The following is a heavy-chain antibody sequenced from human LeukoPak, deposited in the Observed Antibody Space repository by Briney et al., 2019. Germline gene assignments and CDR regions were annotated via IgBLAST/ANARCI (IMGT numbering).Heavy chain of an antibody. Sequence: SQTLSLTCAISGDSVSSNSAAWNWIRQSPSRGLEWLGRTYYRSKWYNDYTVSVKTRIIIKPDTSKNQFSLQVNSVTPEDTAVYYCAGGYGRGMDVWGQGTTVTVSS. CDR2: TYYRSKWYN. V-gene: IGHV6-1*01. J-gene: IGHJ6*02. CDR3: AGGYGRGMDV. D-gene: IGHD1-26*01. CDR1: GDSVSSNSAA.